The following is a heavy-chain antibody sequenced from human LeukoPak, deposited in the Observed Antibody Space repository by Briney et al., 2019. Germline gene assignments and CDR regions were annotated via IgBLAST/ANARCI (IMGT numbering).Heavy chain of an antibody. CDR2: ISASGGSA. CDR1: GFTFSNSD. CDR3: AKAGSYSDISVYPLASFDF. V-gene: IGHV3-23*01. Sequence: GGSLRLSCAASGFTFSNSDMNWVRQAPGKGLEWVSFISASGGSAHYADSARGRFTISRDNSKNTLYLQMNSLRAEDTAVYYCAKAGSYSDISVYPLASFDFWGQGTMVTVSS. D-gene: IGHD3-22*01. J-gene: IGHJ3*01.